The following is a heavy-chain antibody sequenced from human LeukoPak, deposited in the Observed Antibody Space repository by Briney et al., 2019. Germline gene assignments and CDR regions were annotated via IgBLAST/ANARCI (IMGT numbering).Heavy chain of an antibody. D-gene: IGHD3-22*01. CDR3: ATLSDDGSGYFPY. J-gene: IGHJ4*02. CDR1: GGSISSYY. V-gene: IGHV4-59*01. CDR2: IYYSGST. Sequence: SETLSLTCTVSGGSISSYYWSWIRQPPGKGLEWIGYIYYSGSTNYNPSLKSRVTISVDTSKNQFSLKLSSVTAADTAVYYCATLSDDGSGYFPYWGQGTLVTVSS.